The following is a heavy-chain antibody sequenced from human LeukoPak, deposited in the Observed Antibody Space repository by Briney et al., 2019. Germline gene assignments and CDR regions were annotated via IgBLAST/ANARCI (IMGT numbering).Heavy chain of an antibody. J-gene: IGHJ3*02. CDR3: ARGELETDAFDI. D-gene: IGHD5-24*01. CDR1: GRSISSYY. V-gene: IGHV4-59*01. Sequence: SETLSLTCTVSGRSISSYYWSWIRQPPGKGLEWIGYIYYSGSTNYNPSLKSRVTISVDTSKNQFSLKLSSVTAADTAVYYCARGELETDAFDIWGQGTMVTVSS. CDR2: IYYSGST.